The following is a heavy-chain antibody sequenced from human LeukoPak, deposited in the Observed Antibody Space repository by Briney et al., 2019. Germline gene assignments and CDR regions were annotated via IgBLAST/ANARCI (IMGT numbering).Heavy chain of an antibody. CDR3: ARDRSDGSGSYYGLGNNWFDP. CDR2: IYHSGST. Sequence: PSETLSLTCAVSGCSISSGYYWGWIRQPPGQGLEWIGSIYHSGSTYYNPSLKSRVTISVDTSKNQFSLKLSSVTAADTAVYYCARDRSDGSGSYYGLGNNWFDPWGRGTLVSVSS. CDR1: GCSISSGYY. D-gene: IGHD3-10*01. V-gene: IGHV4-38-2*02. J-gene: IGHJ5*02.